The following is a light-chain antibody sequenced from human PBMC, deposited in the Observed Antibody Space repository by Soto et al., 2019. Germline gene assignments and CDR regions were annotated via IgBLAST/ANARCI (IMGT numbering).Light chain of an antibody. Sequence: QSALTQPASVSGSLGQSITISCTGTSSDVGGYNYVSWYEQHPGKDPKVVVFEVTYRPSGVYSRFSGTKSGNTASLTVSGLQAEGEGDSYCSRYATSSTVVLGGGTKVTLL. CDR1: SSDVGGYNY. J-gene: IGLJ2*01. V-gene: IGLV2-14*01. CDR2: EVT. CDR3: SRYATSSTVV.